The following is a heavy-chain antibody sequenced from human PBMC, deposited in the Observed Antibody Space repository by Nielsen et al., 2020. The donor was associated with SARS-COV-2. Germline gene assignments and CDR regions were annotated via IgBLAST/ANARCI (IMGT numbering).Heavy chain of an antibody. J-gene: IGHJ3*02. CDR3: ARATLTGYYNDAFDI. CDR1: GGSISSHNYY. Sequence: LRLSCTVSGGSISSHNYYWSWIRQHPGKGLEWIGYIFHSGLTYDNPSLKNRLIMPVDTSKNQFSLKLNSVTAADTAVYYCARATLTGYYNDAFDIWGQGTMVIVSS. CDR2: IFHSGLT. D-gene: IGHD3-9*01. V-gene: IGHV4-31*03.